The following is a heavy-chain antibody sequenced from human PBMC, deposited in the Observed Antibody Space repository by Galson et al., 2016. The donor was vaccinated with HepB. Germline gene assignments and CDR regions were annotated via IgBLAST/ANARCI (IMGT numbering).Heavy chain of an antibody. CDR3: SSRDFTHYGVDY. CDR1: GFIFSGSV. CDR2: IRSKPHSSAT. V-gene: IGHV3-73*01. D-gene: IGHD3-16*01. Sequence: SLRLSCAGSGFIFSGSVMHWVRQASGKGLEWVGRIRSKPHSSATAYATSVEGRFTISRDDSKNTTYLLMNSLKTEDTAVYYCSSRDFTHYGVDYWGLGTLVIVSS. J-gene: IGHJ4*02.